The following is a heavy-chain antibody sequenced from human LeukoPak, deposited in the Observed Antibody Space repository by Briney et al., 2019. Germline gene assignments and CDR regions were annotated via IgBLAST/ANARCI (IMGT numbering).Heavy chain of an antibody. Sequence: GGSLRLSCAASGFTFSSYAMSWVRQAPGKGLEWVSAISGSGGSTYYADSAKGRFTISRDNSKNTLYLQMNSLRAEDTAVYYCAKDHSPYYYDSSADYWGQGTLVTVSS. CDR2: ISGSGGST. CDR3: AKDHSPYYYDSSADY. V-gene: IGHV3-23*01. J-gene: IGHJ4*02. CDR1: GFTFSSYA. D-gene: IGHD3-22*01.